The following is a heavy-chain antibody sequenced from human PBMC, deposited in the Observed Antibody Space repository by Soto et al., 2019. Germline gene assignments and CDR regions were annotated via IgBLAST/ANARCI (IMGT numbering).Heavy chain of an antibody. CDR1: GYTFDRYG. D-gene: IGHD2-15*01. J-gene: IGHJ6*02. CDR2: ISTYNGNT. V-gene: IGHV1-18*01. Sequence: DSVKISCKASGYTFDRYGISWVRQAPGQGLEWMGWISTYNGNTNYAQKLKGRVTMTTDTFTSTAYMELRSLTSVDSAVYYWAREGYRSSGRCVFDSHVYFRMDGWG. CDR3: AREGYRSSGRCVFDSHVYFRMDG.